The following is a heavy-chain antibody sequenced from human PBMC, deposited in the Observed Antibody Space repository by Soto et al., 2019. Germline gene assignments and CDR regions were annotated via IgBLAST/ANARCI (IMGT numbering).Heavy chain of an antibody. V-gene: IGHV1-69*01. CDR3: AINAREGFYGSGSYNDY. J-gene: IGHJ4*02. CDR1: GGTFSSYA. D-gene: IGHD3-10*01. CDR2: IIPIFGTA. Sequence: QVQLVQSGAEAKKPGSSVKVSCKASGGTFSSYAISWVRQAPGQGLEWMGGIIPIFGTANYAQKFQGRVTITADESTSTAYMELSSLRSEDTAVYYCAINAREGFYGSGSYNDYWGQGTLVTVSS.